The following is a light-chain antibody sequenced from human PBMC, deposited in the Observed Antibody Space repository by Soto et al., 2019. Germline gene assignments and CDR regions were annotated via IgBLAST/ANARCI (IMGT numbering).Light chain of an antibody. CDR1: QSISSS. J-gene: IGKJ2*01. Sequence: DIQMTQSPSSLSASVGDRVTITCRASQSISSSLNWYQQKPGKAPKLLIYAASRLQSGVPSRLSGSGSGTYFTLTISSLQPEDFATYYCQQSYSTPPYTFGQGTKLEIK. CDR2: AAS. V-gene: IGKV1-39*01. CDR3: QQSYSTPPYT.